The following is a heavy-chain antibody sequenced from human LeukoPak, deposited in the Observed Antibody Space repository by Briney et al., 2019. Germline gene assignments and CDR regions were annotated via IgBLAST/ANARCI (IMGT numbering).Heavy chain of an antibody. CDR1: GFTFTNAW. J-gene: IGHJ4*02. D-gene: IGHD3-10*01. CDR3: TTDLGLTMIRGVIVY. CDR2: IKSKGDGETT. V-gene: IGHV3-15*01. Sequence: GGSLGLSCAASGFTFTNAWMTWVRQAPGKGLEWVGRIKSKGDGETTDYAAPVKGRFSMSRDDSKATMYLQMYSLEAEDTAVYYCTTDLGLTMIRGVIVYWGQGALVTVSS.